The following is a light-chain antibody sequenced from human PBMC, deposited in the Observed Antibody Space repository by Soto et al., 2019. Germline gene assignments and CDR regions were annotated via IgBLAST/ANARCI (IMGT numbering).Light chain of an antibody. J-gene: IGKJ1*01. CDR1: ESVSRN. CDR2: DAS. V-gene: IGKV3D-15*01. CDR3: QQYNNWPPVKT. Sequence: VMKQSPATLSVSPGERATLSCRAIESVSRNLAWYQQKPGQAPRLLIYDASNRATGIPARFSGSGSGTGFTLTISSLEPEDFAVYYCQQYNNWPPVKTFCQVTKVDIK.